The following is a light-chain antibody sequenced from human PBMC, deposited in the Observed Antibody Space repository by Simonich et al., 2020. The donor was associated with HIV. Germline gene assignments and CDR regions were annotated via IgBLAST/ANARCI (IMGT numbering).Light chain of an antibody. Sequence: DIQMTQSPSSLSASVGDRVTITCRASQSISSYVNWYQQKPGKAPKLLIYAASSLQSGVPSRFSGGGSGTHFTLTISSLQPEDFATYYCQQANTFPRTFGQGTKVEIK. CDR2: AAS. J-gene: IGKJ1*01. CDR1: QSISSY. V-gene: IGKV1-39*01. CDR3: QQANTFPRT.